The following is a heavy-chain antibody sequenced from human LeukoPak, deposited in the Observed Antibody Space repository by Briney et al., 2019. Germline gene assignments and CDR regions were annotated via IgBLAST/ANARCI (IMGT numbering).Heavy chain of an antibody. CDR1: GYSISSTYY. V-gene: IGHV4-38-2*02. CDR2: ISHSGST. CDR3: ARGSYSSSWYLNY. D-gene: IGHD6-13*01. Sequence: SETLSLTSTVSGYSISSTYYGGWVRQPPGKGLEWIASISHSGSTYYNPSLKSRVTISVDTSKNQFSLKLSSVTAADTAVYYCARGSYSSSWYLNYWGQGTLVTVSS. J-gene: IGHJ4*02.